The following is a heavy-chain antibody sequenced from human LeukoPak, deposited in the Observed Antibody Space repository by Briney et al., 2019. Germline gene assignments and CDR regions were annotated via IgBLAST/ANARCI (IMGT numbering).Heavy chain of an antibody. CDR1: GFTFSSYA. Sequence: PGGSLRLSCAASGFTFSSYAMTWVRQAPGKGLEWVSSISGSGGGTYYPDSVKGRFTISRDNSKNTLYLQMNSLRAEDTAVYYCAKDLSSYGSGFNGFDSWGQGTLVTVSS. J-gene: IGHJ5*01. V-gene: IGHV3-23*01. CDR2: ISGSGGGT. D-gene: IGHD3-10*01. CDR3: AKDLSSYGSGFNGFDS.